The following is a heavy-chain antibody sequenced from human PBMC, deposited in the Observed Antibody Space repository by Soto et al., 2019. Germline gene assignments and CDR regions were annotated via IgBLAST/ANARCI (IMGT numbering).Heavy chain of an antibody. CDR3: VRVASYYYSNHAYNWFDP. Sequence: ASVKVSCKASRGPFNTYEISWVRQVPGQGLEWMGRIIPMFGTPKYAQKFQGRVRITADGSTSTANVELSSLTSGDTAVYYCVRVASYYYSNHAYNWFDPWGQGTLVTVSS. CDR1: RGPFNTYE. J-gene: IGHJ5*02. CDR2: IIPMFGTP. V-gene: IGHV1-69*13. D-gene: IGHD4-4*01.